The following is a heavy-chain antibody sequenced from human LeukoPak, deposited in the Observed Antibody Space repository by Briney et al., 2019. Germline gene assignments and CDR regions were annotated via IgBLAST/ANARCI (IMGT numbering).Heavy chain of an antibody. CDR1: GFSLSTNGVG. CDR3: AYRAGNGNGLLDY. V-gene: IGHV2-5*02. J-gene: IGHJ4*02. D-gene: IGHD4-23*01. Sequence: ESGPTLVHPTQPLTLTCTFSGFSLSTNGVGVGWIRQPPGKALEWLALLYSDGDKRYSASLKSRLTITKDTSKIQVFLTMTNVDPVDTATYYCAYRAGNGNGLLDYWGQGTLVTVSS. CDR2: LYSDGDK.